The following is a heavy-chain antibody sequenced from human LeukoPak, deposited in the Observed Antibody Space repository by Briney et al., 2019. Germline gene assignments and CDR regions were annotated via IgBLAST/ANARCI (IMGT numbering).Heavy chain of an antibody. J-gene: IGHJ4*02. CDR1: GYTFTSYG. D-gene: IGHD6-19*01. Sequence: ASVKVSCKASGYTFTSYGISWVRRAPGQGLEWMGWISAYNGNTNYAQKLQGRVTMTTDTSTSTAYMELRSLRSDDTAVYYCARDVAISGWNYFDYWGQGTLVTVSS. CDR3: ARDVAISGWNYFDY. CDR2: ISAYNGNT. V-gene: IGHV1-18*01.